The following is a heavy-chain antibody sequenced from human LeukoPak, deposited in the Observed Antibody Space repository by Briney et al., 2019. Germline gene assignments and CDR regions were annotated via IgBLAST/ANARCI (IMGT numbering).Heavy chain of an antibody. D-gene: IGHD1-26*01. CDR3: ARAIVGATSWFDP. J-gene: IGHJ5*02. CDR1: GGSFSGYY. Sequence: LSLTCAVYGGSFSGYYWSWIRQAPGKGLEWVSYISSSGSTIYYADSVKGRFTISRDNAKNSLYLQMNSLRAEDTAVYYCARAIVGATSWFDPWGQGTLVTVSS. V-gene: IGHV3-11*04. CDR2: ISSSGSTI.